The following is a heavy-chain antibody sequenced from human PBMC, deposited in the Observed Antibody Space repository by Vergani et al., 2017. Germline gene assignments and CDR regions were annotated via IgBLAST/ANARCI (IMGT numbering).Heavy chain of an antibody. CDR1: GFTFSSYA. Sequence: VQLVESGGGVVQPGRSLRLSCAASGFTFSSYAMHWVRQAPGKGLEWVSSISSSSSYIYYADSVKGRFTISRDNAKNSLYLQMNSLRAEDTAVYYWARDCEMATIDYHWFDPWGQGTLVTVSS. V-gene: IGHV3-21*01. CDR2: ISSSSSYI. CDR3: ARDCEMATIDYHWFDP. J-gene: IGHJ5*02. D-gene: IGHD5-24*01.